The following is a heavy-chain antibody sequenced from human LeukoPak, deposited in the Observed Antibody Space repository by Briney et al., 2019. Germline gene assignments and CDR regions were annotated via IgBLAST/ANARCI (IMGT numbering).Heavy chain of an antibody. J-gene: IGHJ4*02. CDR2: IYHSGST. CDR1: GYSISSGYY. CDR3: ARGLKWGDGNYFDY. Sequence: SETLSLTCAVSGYSISSGYYWGWIRQPPGKGLEWIGSIYHSGSTYYNPSLKSRVTISVDTSKNQFSLKLSSVTAADTAVYYCARGLKWGDGNYFDYWGQGTLVTVSS. D-gene: IGHD1-26*01. V-gene: IGHV4-38-2*01.